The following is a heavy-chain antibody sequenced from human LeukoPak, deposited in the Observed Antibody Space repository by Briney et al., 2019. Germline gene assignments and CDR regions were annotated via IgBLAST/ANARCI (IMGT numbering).Heavy chain of an antibody. Sequence: GGSLRLSCAASGFTFDDYAMHWVRQAPGKGLEWVSGISWNSGSIGYADSERGRFSISRDNSKNTLYLQLNSLTAEDTAVYYCAKHLGGNYFDRPFDYWGQGTLVTVS. CDR3: AKHLGGNYFDRPFDY. CDR1: GFTFDDYA. D-gene: IGHD3-22*01. V-gene: IGHV3-9*01. CDR2: ISWNSGSI. J-gene: IGHJ4*02.